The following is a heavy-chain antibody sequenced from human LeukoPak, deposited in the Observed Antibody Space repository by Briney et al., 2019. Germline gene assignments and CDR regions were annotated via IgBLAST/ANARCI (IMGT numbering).Heavy chain of an antibody. CDR2: IDPSDSYT. J-gene: IGHJ4*02. CDR1: GYSFTNFW. Sequence: GESLKISCKGSGYSFTNFWIGWVRQTPGKGLEWMGRIDPSDSYTNYSPSFQGHVTISADKSISTAYLQWSSLKASDTAMYYCARHSHFSGSYDYWGQGTLVTVSS. D-gene: IGHD3-10*01. CDR3: ARHSHFSGSYDY. V-gene: IGHV5-10-1*01.